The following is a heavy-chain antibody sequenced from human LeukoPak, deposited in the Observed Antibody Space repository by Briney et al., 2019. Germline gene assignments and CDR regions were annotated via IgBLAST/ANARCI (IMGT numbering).Heavy chain of an antibody. J-gene: IGHJ4*02. V-gene: IGHV3-23*01. CDR2: ISGSGGST. Sequence: PGGSLRLSCAASGFTFSSYAMSWVRQAPGKGLEWVSAISGSGGSTYYADSVKGRFTISRDNSKNTLYLQMNSLRAEDTAVYYCAKDPVAPVIDYDILRNFDYWGQGTLVTVSS. CDR3: AKDPVAPVIDYDILRNFDY. D-gene: IGHD3-9*01. CDR1: GFTFSSYA.